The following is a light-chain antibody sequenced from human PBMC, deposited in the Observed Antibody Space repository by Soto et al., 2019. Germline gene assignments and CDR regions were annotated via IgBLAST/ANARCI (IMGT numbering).Light chain of an antibody. CDR3: QQYGSLVPGLT. Sequence: IVLTQSPGTLSLSPGERVTLSCRASQSISRNYLACYQQKPGLAPRLIMYHGSRRAAGTPDRFSGSGSGTDFSLTISRLEHEDVAVYYCQQYGSLVPGLTFGGGTKVEIK. CDR2: HGS. CDR1: QSISRNY. V-gene: IGKV3-20*01. J-gene: IGKJ4*01.